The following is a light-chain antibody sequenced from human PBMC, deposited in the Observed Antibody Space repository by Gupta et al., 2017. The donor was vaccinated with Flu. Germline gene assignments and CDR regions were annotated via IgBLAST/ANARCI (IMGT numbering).Light chain of an antibody. V-gene: IGKV4-1*01. CDR1: QSVLYSSINKNY. CDR3: QQYDTTHYS. CDR2: WAS. Sequence: DIVMTQSPDSLAVSLGERASINCKTSQSVLYSSINKNYLAWYQQKAGQPPKLLIYWASTRESGVPDRFSGSGSGTDFTLTISSLQAEDVAVYYCQQYDTTHYSFGQGTKLEIK. J-gene: IGKJ2*03.